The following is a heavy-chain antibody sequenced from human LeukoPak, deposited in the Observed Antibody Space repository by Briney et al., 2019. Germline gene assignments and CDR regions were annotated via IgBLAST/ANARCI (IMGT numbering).Heavy chain of an antibody. D-gene: IGHD2-15*01. Sequence: PSETLSLTCTVSGGSISSYYWSWIRQPPGKGLEWIGYIYYRGSTNYNPSLTSRVTISVDTSKTQFSLKLSSVTAADTAVYYCARGSVVAATFYFDYWGQGTLVTVSS. CDR1: GGSISSYY. CDR2: IYYRGST. J-gene: IGHJ4*02. V-gene: IGHV4-59*01. CDR3: ARGSVVAATFYFDY.